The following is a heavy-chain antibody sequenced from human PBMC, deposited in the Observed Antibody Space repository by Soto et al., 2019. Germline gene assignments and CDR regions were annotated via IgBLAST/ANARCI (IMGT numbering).Heavy chain of an antibody. CDR2: INPYGGAA. V-gene: IGHV1-46*01. CDR1: GYTFTSTW. Sequence: GASVKVSCKASGYTFTSTWMHWVRQAPGQGLEWMGIINPYGGAATYAEKFQGRVTMTRDTSTATDYMELSSLRSEDTAVYYCARAPSWYIFDYWGQGTLVTVSS. D-gene: IGHD6-13*01. CDR3: ARAPSWYIFDY. J-gene: IGHJ4*02.